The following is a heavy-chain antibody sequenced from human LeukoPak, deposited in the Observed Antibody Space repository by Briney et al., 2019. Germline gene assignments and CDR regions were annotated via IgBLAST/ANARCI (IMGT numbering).Heavy chain of an antibody. D-gene: IGHD1-1*01. Sequence: PGGSLRLSCGASGFTFTSYAMSWIRQAPGKGLEWVSAISGGGANTYYGDSVKGRFTISRDNSKNTLYLQMNSLRAEDTATYYCAKPRAMTTGVGRYFDLWGRGTLVTVSS. CDR2: ISGGGANT. V-gene: IGHV3-23*01. CDR3: AKPRAMTTGVGRYFDL. CDR1: GFTFTSYA. J-gene: IGHJ2*01.